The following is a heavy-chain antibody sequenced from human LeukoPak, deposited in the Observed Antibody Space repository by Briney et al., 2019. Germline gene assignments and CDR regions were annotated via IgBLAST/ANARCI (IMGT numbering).Heavy chain of an antibody. D-gene: IGHD3-3*01. CDR3: AKENWSGYYGAFDI. J-gene: IGHJ3*02. CDR2: ISWNSGSI. V-gene: IGHV3-9*01. CDR1: GFTFDDYA. Sequence: GRSLRLSCAASGFTFDDYAMHWVRQAPGRGLEWVSGISWNSGSIGYADSVKGRFTISRDNAKNSLYLQMNSLRAEDTALYYCAKENWSGYYGAFDIWGQGTMVTVSS.